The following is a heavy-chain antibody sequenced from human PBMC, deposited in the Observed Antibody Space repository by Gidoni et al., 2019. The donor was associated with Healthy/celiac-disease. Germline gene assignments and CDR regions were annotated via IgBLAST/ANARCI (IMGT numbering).Heavy chain of an antibody. Sequence: EVQLVESGGGLVKPGGSLRLSCAASGFTFSSYSMNWVRQAPGKGLGWVSSISSSSSYIYYADSVKGRFTISRDNAKNSLYLQMNSLRAEDTAVYYCARQITIFERTFDYWGQGTLVTVSS. CDR2: ISSSSSYI. D-gene: IGHD3-3*01. CDR1: GFTFSSYS. CDR3: ARQITIFERTFDY. V-gene: IGHV3-21*01. J-gene: IGHJ4*02.